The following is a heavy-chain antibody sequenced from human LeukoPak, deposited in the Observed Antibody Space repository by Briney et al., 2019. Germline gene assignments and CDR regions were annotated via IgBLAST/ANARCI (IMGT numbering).Heavy chain of an antibody. J-gene: IGHJ5*02. CDR2: IDKEDKGYATAT. CDR1: GFTFSGSA. D-gene: IGHD1-26*01. V-gene: IGHV3-73*01. CDR3: TRDSGTYNWFDP. Sequence: GGSLRLSRAASGFTFSGSAIHWVRQSSGKGLEWVGQIDKEDKGYATATAYAASVKGRFTISRDDSINTAYLQMKSLKTEDTALYYCTRDSGTYNWFDPWGQGTLVTVSS.